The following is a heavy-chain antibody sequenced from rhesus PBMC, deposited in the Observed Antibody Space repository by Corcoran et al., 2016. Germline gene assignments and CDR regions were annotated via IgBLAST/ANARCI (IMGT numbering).Heavy chain of an antibody. CDR3: VKGEIEVGGGVDV. CDR1: GFPFRRYV. Sequence: VQLVESGGGLVQPGWSLSLSCAASGFPFRRYVMPWVRQAPGKGLEWVADIWDEGSKKYYEDSVKDRFTICRDNSKNMLYLQMNNLRVEDMAVYYCVKGEIEVGGGVDVWGPGVLVTVSS. D-gene: IGHD2-27*01. J-gene: IGHJ5-1*01. CDR2: IWDEGSKK. V-gene: IGHV3-54*02.